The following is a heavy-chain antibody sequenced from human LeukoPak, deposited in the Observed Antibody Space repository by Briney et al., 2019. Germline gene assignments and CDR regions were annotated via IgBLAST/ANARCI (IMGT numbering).Heavy chain of an antibody. Sequence: PGGSLRLSCADSGSTFSTYWVSWVRQAPGKGLEWVANINQDGSEKYYVDSVKGRFTISRDNAKKLLYLQMSSLRVEDTAVYYCARDPLGPWGQGTLVTVSS. CDR1: GSTFSTYW. CDR3: ARDPLGP. J-gene: IGHJ5*02. CDR2: INQDGSEK. V-gene: IGHV3-7*04.